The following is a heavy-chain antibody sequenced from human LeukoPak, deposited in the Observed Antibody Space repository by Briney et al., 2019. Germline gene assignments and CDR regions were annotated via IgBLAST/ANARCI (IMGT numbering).Heavy chain of an antibody. CDR2: ISAYNGHA. Sequence: ASVKVSCKASGYTFSSYGISWVRQAPGQGLEWMGWISAYNGHAIYAQKPQGRVTMTTDTSTSTAHMELRSLRSDDTAVYYCARGLPPRRNYDSSGYYSYYFDYWGQGTLVTVSS. CDR3: ARGLPPRRNYDSSGYYSYYFDY. D-gene: IGHD3-22*01. CDR1: GYTFSSYG. J-gene: IGHJ4*02. V-gene: IGHV1-18*01.